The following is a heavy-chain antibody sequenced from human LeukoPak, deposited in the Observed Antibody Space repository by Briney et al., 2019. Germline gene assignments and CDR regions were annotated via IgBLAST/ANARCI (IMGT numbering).Heavy chain of an antibody. Sequence: GGSLRLSCAASGFTFSSYSMNWVRQAPGKGLEWASSISSSSYIYYADSVKGRFTISRDNAKNSLYLQMNSLRAEDTAVYYCARAIAVAGCFDYWGQGTLVTVSS. CDR3: ARAIAVAGCFDY. V-gene: IGHV3-21*01. CDR1: GFTFSSYS. CDR2: ISSSSYI. D-gene: IGHD6-19*01. J-gene: IGHJ4*02.